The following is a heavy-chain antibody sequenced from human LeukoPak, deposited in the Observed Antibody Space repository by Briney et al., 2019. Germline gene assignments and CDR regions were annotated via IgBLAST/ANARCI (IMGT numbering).Heavy chain of an antibody. CDR2: VYYSGTT. CDR3: ARGVIASGGNDFDY. D-gene: IGHD6-13*01. J-gene: IGHJ4*02. Sequence: SETLSLTCSVSGDSISLSFYYWGWIRQPPGKALEWIGSVYYSGTTSYNPSLKSRVTISVDVSKNHFSLRLRSVTAADTAVYYCARGVIASGGNDFDYWGQGTLVTVSS. CDR1: GDSISLSFYY. V-gene: IGHV4-39*07.